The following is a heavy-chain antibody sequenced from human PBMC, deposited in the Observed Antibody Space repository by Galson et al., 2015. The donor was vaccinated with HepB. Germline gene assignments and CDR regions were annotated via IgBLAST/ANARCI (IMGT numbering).Heavy chain of an antibody. J-gene: IGHJ6*02. CDR1: GYSFTSYW. CDR3: ARHGGSGWYGYYYYGMVV. Sequence: QSGAEVKKPGESLKISCKGSGYSFTSYWIGWVRQMPGKGLEWMGIIYPGDSDTRYSPSFQGQVTISADKSISTAYLQWSSLKASDTAMYYCARHGGSGWYGYYYYGMVVWGQGTTVTVSS. CDR2: IYPGDSDT. V-gene: IGHV5-51*01. D-gene: IGHD6-19*01.